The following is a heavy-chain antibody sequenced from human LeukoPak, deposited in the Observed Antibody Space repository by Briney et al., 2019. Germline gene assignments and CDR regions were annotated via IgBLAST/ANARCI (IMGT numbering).Heavy chain of an antibody. D-gene: IGHD6-6*01. V-gene: IGHV4-4*09. J-gene: IGHJ6*03. CDR1: GGSISSYY. CDR3: ARRGSSYYYYYYMDA. Sequence: SETLSLTCTVSGGSISSYYWSWIRQPPGKGLEWIGYIYTSGSTNYNPSLKSRVTISVDTSKNQFSLKLSSVTAADTAVYYCARRGSSYYYYYYMDAWGKGTTVTVSS. CDR2: IYTSGST.